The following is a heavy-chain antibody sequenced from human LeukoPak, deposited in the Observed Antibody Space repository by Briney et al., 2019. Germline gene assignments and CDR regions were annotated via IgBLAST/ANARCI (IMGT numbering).Heavy chain of an antibody. V-gene: IGHV7-4-1*02. CDR2: MNTNTGNP. J-gene: IGHJ6*03. Sequence: GASVKVSCKASGGTFSNYAISWVRQAPGQGLEWMGWMNTNTGNPTYAQGFTGRFVFSLDTSVSTAYLQISSLKAEDTAVYYCARDLLDYYYMDVWGKGTTVTVSS. CDR1: GGTFSNYA. CDR3: ARDLLDYYYMDV.